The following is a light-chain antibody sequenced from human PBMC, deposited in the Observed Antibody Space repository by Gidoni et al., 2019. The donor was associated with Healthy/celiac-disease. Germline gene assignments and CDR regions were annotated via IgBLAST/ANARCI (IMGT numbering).Light chain of an antibody. CDR3: AAWDDSLNGPV. CDR1: SSNIGSNT. CDR2: SNN. Sequence: SVLTQPPSAFGTPWQRVTISCSGSSSNIGSNTVNWYQQLPGTAPKLLIYSNNQRPSGVPDRFSGSKSGTSASLAISGLQSEDEADYYCAAWDDSLNGPVFGGGTKLTVL. J-gene: IGLJ3*02. V-gene: IGLV1-44*01.